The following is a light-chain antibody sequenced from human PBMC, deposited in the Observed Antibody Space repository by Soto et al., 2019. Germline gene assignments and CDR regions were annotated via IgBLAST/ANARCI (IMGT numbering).Light chain of an antibody. CDR3: QQSYTTPLT. V-gene: IGKV1-39*01. CDR1: QSVSNY. CDR2: FAS. Sequence: IQMTQSPTSLSASVGDRVTITCRASQSVSNYLNWYQRKVGKAPQLLIYFASTLQKGVPSRFSGSGSGTDFTLTISSLQLEDFATYFCQQSYTTPLTFGGGTNVDIK. J-gene: IGKJ4*01.